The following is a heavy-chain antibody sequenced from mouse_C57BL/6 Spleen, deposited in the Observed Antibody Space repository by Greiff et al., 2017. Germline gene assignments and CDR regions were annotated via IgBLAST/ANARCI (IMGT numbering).Heavy chain of an antibody. J-gene: IGHJ3*01. CDR3: AREGGLRFAY. V-gene: IGHV1-64*01. CDR1: GYTFTSYW. Sequence: QVQLKQPGAELVKPGASVKLSCKASGYTFTSYWMHWVKQRPGQGLEWIGMIHPNSGSTNYNEKFKSKATLTVDKSSSTAYMQLSSLTSEDSAVYYCAREGGLRFAYWGQGTLVTVSA. D-gene: IGHD2-4*01. CDR2: IHPNSGST.